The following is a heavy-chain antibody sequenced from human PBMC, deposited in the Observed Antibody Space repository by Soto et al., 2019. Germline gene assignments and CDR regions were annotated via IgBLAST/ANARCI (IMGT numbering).Heavy chain of an antibody. CDR2: ISGSGTST. CDR1: GFTFNNYA. V-gene: IGHV3-23*01. D-gene: IGHD6-13*01. J-gene: IGHJ6*03. CDR3: AKVGSTWDYYYSSYYMDV. Sequence: GGSLRLSCAASGFTFNNYAMNWVRQAPGKGLEWVSAISGSGTSTYYADSVRGRFTISRDNSKSTLYLQMNSLRAEDTAVYYCAKVGSTWDYYYSSYYMDVGGKGPTVTVSS.